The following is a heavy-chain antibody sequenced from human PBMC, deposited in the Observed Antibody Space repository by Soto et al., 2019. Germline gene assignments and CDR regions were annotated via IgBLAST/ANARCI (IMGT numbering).Heavy chain of an antibody. J-gene: IGHJ6*02. D-gene: IGHD2-15*01. CDR2: INPSSGRT. V-gene: IGHV1-46*01. CDR3: ARDHNFGFILYAMDV. Sequence: ASVKVSCKASGYTFTSYGISWVRQAPGQGLEWMGIINPSSGRTSYAQNFQGRVTMTSDTSTSIVYMEMSSLKSEDTAVYYCARDHNFGFILYAMDVWGQGTTVTVS. CDR1: GYTFTSYG.